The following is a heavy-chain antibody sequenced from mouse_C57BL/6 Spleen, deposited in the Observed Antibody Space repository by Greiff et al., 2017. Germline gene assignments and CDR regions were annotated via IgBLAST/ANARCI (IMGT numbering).Heavy chain of an antibody. J-gene: IGHJ2*01. V-gene: IGHV5-17*01. CDR1: GFTFSDYG. Sequence: EVMLVESGGGLVKPGGSLKLSCAASGFTFSDYGMHWVRQAPEKGLEWVAYISSGSSTIYYAATVKGRFTISRDNAKNTLFLQMTSLRSEDTAMYYCAMRGLTGTEYFDYWGQGTTLTVSS. CDR2: ISSGSSTI. D-gene: IGHD4-1*01. CDR3: AMRGLTGTEYFDY.